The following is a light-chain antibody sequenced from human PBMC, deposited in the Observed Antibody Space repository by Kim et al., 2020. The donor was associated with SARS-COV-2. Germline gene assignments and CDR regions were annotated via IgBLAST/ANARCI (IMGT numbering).Light chain of an antibody. Sequence: SPTATPTRTGESNNIGSKGAAWLQQHPGHAPMLLIYKNSDRPSGISQRFSASRSGSTASLTITGLEADDEADYYCPVWDCSVNAWVFGGGTQLTVL. CDR2: KNS. CDR1: SNNIGSKG. CDR3: PVWDCSVNAWV. J-gene: IGLJ2*01. V-gene: IGLV10-54*04.